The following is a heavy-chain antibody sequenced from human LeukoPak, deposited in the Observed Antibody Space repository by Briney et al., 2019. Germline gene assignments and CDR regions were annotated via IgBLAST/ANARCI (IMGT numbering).Heavy chain of an antibody. J-gene: IGHJ4*02. V-gene: IGHV1-69*13. CDR1: GCTFSSYA. D-gene: IGHD3-10*01. CDR3: ARDLTMVRGVIITPYYFDY. Sequence: ASVNVSCKACGCTFSSYAICWVRQAPGQGVEWMGGVVPIFGTANYAQKFQGRVTITADESTSTAYMELSSLRSEDTAAYYCARDLTMVRGVIITPYYFDYWGQGTLVTVSS. CDR2: VVPIFGTA.